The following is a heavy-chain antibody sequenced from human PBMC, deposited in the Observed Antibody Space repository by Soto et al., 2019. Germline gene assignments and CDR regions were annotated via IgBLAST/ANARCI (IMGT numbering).Heavy chain of an antibody. CDR1: GGSISSSSYY. D-gene: IGHD4-17*01. V-gene: IGHV4-39*02. J-gene: IGHJ4*02. Sequence: SETLSLTCTVSGGSISSSSYYWGWIRQPPGKGLEWIGNIYYRGTTFYNPSLKSRVTISVDTSKNQFSLKLASVTAADTAVYYCARDYGDYQFDYWGQGTLVTVSS. CDR3: ARDYGDYQFDY. CDR2: IYYRGTT.